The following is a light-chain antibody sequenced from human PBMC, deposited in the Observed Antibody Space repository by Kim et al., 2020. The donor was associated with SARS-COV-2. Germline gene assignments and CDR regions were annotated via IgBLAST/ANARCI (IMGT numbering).Light chain of an antibody. Sequence: SYELTQPPSVSVSPGQTARITCSGDALPKQYAYWYQQKPGQAPVLVIYKDSERPSGIPERFSGSSSGTTVTLTISGVQAEDEAAYYCQSADSSGTYKVFG. V-gene: IGLV3-25*03. CDR3: QSADSSGTYKV. CDR2: KDS. J-gene: IGLJ2*01. CDR1: ALPKQY.